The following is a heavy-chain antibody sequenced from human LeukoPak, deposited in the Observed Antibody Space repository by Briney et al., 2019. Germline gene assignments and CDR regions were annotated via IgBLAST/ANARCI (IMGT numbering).Heavy chain of an antibody. CDR3: ASTGMTTVTADAFDI. CDR2: ITNSGNSK. V-gene: IGHV3-48*01. CDR1: EFTFSSYS. D-gene: IGHD4-17*01. J-gene: IGHJ3*02. Sequence: PGRSLRLSCAASEFTFSSYSMNWVRQAPGKGLEWVSYITNSGNSKSYADSVKGRFTISRDNTKNTLYLQMNSLRAEDTAVYYCASTGMTTVTADAFDIWGQGTMVTVSS.